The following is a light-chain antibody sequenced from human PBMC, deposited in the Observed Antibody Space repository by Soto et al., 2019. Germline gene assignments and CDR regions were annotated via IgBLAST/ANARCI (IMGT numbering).Light chain of an antibody. CDR1: SXDVGAYDY. Sequence: QSALTQPASVSGSPGQSVTISCTGTSXDVGAYDYVSWYQQNPGKAPKLIISEVSDRPSGVSNRFSGSKSGNTASLTISGLQAEDEADYFCSSYTTTNTLWVFGGGTKVTVL. CDR3: SSYTTTNTLWV. J-gene: IGLJ3*02. V-gene: IGLV2-14*01. CDR2: EVS.